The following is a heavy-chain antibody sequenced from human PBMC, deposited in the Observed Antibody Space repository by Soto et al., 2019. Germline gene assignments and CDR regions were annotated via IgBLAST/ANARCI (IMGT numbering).Heavy chain of an antibody. J-gene: IGHJ4*02. V-gene: IGHV4-34*01. D-gene: IGHD6-13*01. Sequence: SETLSLTCAVYGGSFSGYYWSWIRQPPGKGLEWIGEINHSGSTNYNPSLKSRVTISVDTSKNQFSLKLSSVTAADTAVYYCARARFGSSWYFDYWGQGTLVTVSS. CDR2: INHSGST. CDR3: ARARFGSSWYFDY. CDR1: GGSFSGYY.